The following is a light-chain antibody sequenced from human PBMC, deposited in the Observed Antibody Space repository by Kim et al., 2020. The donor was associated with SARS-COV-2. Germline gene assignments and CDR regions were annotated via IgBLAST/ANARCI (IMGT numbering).Light chain of an antibody. CDR1: QTINNK. J-gene: IGKJ1*01. CDR3: QQSNAWPPLT. CDR2: AAT. Sequence: PGERATLSCRASQTINNKVVWYQQKPGQAPRLLTYAATTRATGVPGRFIGGWSETDFTLTISSLPSADFAVYYCQQSNAWPPLTFGQGTKVDIK. V-gene: IGKV3-15*01.